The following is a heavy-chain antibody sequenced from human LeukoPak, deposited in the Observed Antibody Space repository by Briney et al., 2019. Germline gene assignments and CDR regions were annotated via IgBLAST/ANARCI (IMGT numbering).Heavy chain of an antibody. J-gene: IGHJ5*02. D-gene: IGHD6-19*01. CDR3: ARQGVAVAGTLWLDP. CDR1: GYTFENYW. V-gene: IGHV5-51*01. Sequence: GESLKISCRGSGYTFENYWIGWVRQLPQQGVEWMGINYPDDSETTYSPSFEGQVTSSVDESIKTAYLQWNSLGASDTAIYYCARQGVAVAGTLWLDPWGQGTLVTVSS. CDR2: NYPDDSET.